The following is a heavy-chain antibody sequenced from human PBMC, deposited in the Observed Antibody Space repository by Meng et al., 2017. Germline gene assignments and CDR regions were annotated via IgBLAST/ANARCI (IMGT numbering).Heavy chain of an antibody. J-gene: IGHJ1*01. D-gene: IGHD6-6*01. CDR3: ARGRARYEYFQH. Sequence: GESLKISCAASGFTFSSYAMHWVRQAPGKGLEWVAVISYDGSNKYYADSVKGRFTTSRDNSKNTLYLQMNSLRAEDTAVYYCARGRARYEYFQHWGQGTLVTVSS. V-gene: IGHV3-30*11. CDR2: ISYDGSNK. CDR1: GFTFSSYA.